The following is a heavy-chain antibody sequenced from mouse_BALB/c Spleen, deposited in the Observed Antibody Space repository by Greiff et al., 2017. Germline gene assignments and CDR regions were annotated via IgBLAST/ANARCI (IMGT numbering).Heavy chain of an antibody. CDR2: INPSTGYT. CDR3: ARPTLYGNWFAY. D-gene: IGHD2-1*01. J-gene: IGHJ3*01. Sequence: QVQLQQSGAELAKPGASVKMSCKASGYTFTSYWMHWVKQRPGQGLEWIGYINPSTGYTEYNQKFKDKATLTADKSSSTAYMQLSSLTSEDSAVYYCARPTLYGNWFAYWGQGTLVTVSA. V-gene: IGHV1-7*01. CDR1: GYTFTSYW.